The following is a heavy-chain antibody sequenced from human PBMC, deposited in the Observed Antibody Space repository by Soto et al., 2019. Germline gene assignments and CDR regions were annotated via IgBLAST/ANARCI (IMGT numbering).Heavy chain of an antibody. D-gene: IGHD2-15*01. CDR1: GFTFSSYW. CDR3: VRTSLVVAAATREDY. Sequence: EVQLVESGGGIVQTGGSLRLSCAASGFTFSSYWMHWVRQAPGKGLVWVSRINSDGSSTSYADSVKGRFTISRDNAKNTLYLQMNSLRAEDTAVYYCVRTSLVVAAATREDYWGQGTLVTVSS. J-gene: IGHJ4*02. V-gene: IGHV3-74*01. CDR2: INSDGSST.